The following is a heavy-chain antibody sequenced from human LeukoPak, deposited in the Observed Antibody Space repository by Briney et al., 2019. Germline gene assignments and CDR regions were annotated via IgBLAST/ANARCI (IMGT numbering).Heavy chain of an antibody. CDR2: IYHSGST. V-gene: IGHV4-34*01. D-gene: IGHD7-27*01. CDR3: ARVPGEVDHYAFDI. CDR1: GGSFSGYY. Sequence: SSETLSLTCAVYGGSFSGYYWSWIRQPPGKGLEWIGSIYHSGSTYYNPSLKSRVTISVDTSKNQFSLKLSSVTAADTAVYYCARVPGEVDHYAFDIWGQGTMVTVSS. J-gene: IGHJ3*02.